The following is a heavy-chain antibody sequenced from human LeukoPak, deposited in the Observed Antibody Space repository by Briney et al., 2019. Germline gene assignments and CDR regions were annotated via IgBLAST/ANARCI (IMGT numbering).Heavy chain of an antibody. CDR1: GASMSNSF. CDR3: ARAPAGCGGTCSFDY. Sequence: PSETLSLTCTVSGASMSNSFWSWIRQPAGKGLEWIGRIYSSGRTNYNPSLKCRVTLSIDTSNNQFSLKLTSVTAADTASHYCARAPAGCGGTCSFDYWGQGTLVTVSS. J-gene: IGHJ4*02. CDR2: IYSSGRT. V-gene: IGHV4-4*07. D-gene: IGHD2-15*01.